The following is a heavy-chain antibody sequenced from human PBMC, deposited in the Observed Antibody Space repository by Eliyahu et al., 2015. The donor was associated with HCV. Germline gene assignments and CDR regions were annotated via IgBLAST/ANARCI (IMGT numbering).Heavy chain of an antibody. CDR3: ARVLGAVAVGYFDY. Sequence: EVQLLESGGGLVQPGGSLRLSCAASGFTFTTYGMSWVRQAPGKGLEWVSAISGGGGSTSYADSVKGRFTISRDNSKNTLYLQMNSLRAEDTASYYCARVLGAVAVGYFDYWGQGTLVTVSS. CDR1: GFTFTTYG. D-gene: IGHD6-19*01. V-gene: IGHV3-23*01. J-gene: IGHJ4*02. CDR2: ISGGGGST.